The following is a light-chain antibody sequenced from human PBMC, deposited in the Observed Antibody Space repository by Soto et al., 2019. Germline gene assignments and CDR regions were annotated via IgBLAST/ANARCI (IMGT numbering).Light chain of an antibody. CDR2: KAS. J-gene: IGKJ5*01. Sequence: DIQMTQSPSTLSESVGDRVTITCRASQSISSWLAWYQQKPGKAPKVLIYKASSLESGVPSRFSGSGSGTEFTLTISSLQPDAFATYYCQHYNSYPTFGQGTRLEIK. V-gene: IGKV1-5*03. CDR3: QHYNSYPT. CDR1: QSISSW.